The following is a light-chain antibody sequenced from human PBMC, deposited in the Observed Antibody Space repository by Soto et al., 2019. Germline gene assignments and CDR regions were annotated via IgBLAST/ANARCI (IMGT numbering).Light chain of an antibody. CDR2: AAS. CDR3: QQSYSTPYT. CDR1: QSINSY. V-gene: IGKV1-39*01. J-gene: IGKJ2*01. Sequence: DIQMTQSPSSLSASVGDRVTITCRASQSINSYLNWYQHKPGKAPKVLIYAASSLQSGVPSRFSGSGSGTDFTLTISSLQPEDFATYFCQQSYSTPYTVGQGTKLEIK.